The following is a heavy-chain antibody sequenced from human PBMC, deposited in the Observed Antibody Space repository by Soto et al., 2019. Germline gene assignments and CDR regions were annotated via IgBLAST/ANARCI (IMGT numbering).Heavy chain of an antibody. CDR3: ARGKDSYYYYGMDV. CDR2: INHSGST. V-gene: IGHV4-34*01. J-gene: IGHJ6*02. Sequence: SETLSLTCGVYGGSFSGYYWSWIRQPPGKGLEWIGEINHSGSTNYNPSLKSRVTISVDTSKNQFSLKLSSVTAADTAVYYCARGKDSYYYYGMDVWGQGTTVTVSS. CDR1: GGSFSGYY.